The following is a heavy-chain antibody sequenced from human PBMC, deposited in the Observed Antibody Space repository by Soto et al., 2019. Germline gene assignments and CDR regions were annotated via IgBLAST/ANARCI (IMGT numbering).Heavy chain of an antibody. V-gene: IGHV3-49*03. CDR2: IRAKAFSGTT. J-gene: IGHJ6*03. Sequence: EVQLVESGGGLVQPGRSLRLSCTASGFIFADYAMAWFRQSPGKGLEWVGFIRAKAFSGTTEYAAAVEGRFTISRDDSKSFDYLQMNSMQAEDTAMYYCAREAGPIPMLRGDVDFWGKGTPVTVSS. D-gene: IGHD3-10*01. CDR3: AREAGPIPMLRGDVDF. CDR1: GFIFADYA.